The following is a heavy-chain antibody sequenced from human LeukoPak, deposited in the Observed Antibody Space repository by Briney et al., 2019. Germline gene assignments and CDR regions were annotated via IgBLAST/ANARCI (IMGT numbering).Heavy chain of an antibody. J-gene: IGHJ4*02. CDR3: AKGGSAYGGQGYCSGGSCCFDY. CDR1: GFTFSSYA. V-gene: IGHV3-23*01. Sequence: GGSLRLSCAASGFTFSSYAMSWARQAPGKGLEWVSAISGSGGSTYYADSVKGRFTISRDKSKITLYLQMNSLRAEDTAVYYCAKGGSAYGGQGYCSGGSCCFDYWGQGTLVTVSS. D-gene: IGHD2-15*01. CDR2: ISGSGGST.